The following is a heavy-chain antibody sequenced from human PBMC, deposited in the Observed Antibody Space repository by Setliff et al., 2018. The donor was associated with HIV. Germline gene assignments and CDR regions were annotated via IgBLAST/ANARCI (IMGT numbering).Heavy chain of an antibody. CDR2: MNSKTRGGAP. J-gene: IGHJ4*02. CDR3: IPLYLGY. D-gene: IGHD2-8*01. Sequence: SGGSLRLSCAASAFTFSSYGMSWVRQAPGEGLEWVGHMNSKTRGGAPDYAAPVKGRFTISRDDSKNTFYLQMDSLKTEDTAVYYCIPLYLGYWGQGALVTVSS. CDR1: AFTFSSYG. V-gene: IGHV3-15*01.